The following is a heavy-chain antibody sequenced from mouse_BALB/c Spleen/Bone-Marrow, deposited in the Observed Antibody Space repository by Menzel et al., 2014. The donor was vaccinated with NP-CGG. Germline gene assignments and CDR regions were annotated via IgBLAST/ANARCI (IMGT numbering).Heavy chain of an antibody. V-gene: IGHV1-77*01. J-gene: IGHJ3*01. CDR2: IYPGSGNT. CDR3: AFYGSSYAWFAY. CDR1: GYTFTDYY. Sequence: QVQLQQPGAELARPGASVKLSCKASGYTFTDYYINWVKQRTGQGLEWIGEIYPGSGNTYYNEKFKGKATLTADKSSSTAYMQLSSLTSEDSAVYFCAFYGSSYAWFAYWGQGTLVTVSA. D-gene: IGHD1-1*01.